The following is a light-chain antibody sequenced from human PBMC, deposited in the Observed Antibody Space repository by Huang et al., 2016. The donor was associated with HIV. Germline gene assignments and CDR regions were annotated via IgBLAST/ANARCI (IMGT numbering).Light chain of an antibody. CDR1: QDISTW. CDR3: QQANSFSIT. J-gene: IGKJ5*01. CDR2: AAS. Sequence: DIQMTQSPSSVSASVGDRVTISCRASQDISTWLAWYQQKQGKAPKVLIYAASSLQTGVPSRFSGSGSGTDFTLTISSLQPEDFATYYCQQANSFSITFGQGTRLEIK. V-gene: IGKV1-12*01.